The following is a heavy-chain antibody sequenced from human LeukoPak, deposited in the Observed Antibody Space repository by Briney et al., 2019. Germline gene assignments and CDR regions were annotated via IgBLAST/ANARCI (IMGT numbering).Heavy chain of an antibody. J-gene: IGHJ1*01. CDR3: ASSHYDFWNGAPAEYFQH. CDR1: GGSFSGYY. Sequence: SETLSLTCAVYGGSFSGYYWSWIRQPPGKGLEWIGEINHSGSTNYNPSLKSRVTISVDTSKNQFSLKLSSVTAADTAVYYCASSHYDFWNGAPAEYFQHWGQGTLVTVSS. CDR2: INHSGST. D-gene: IGHD3-3*01. V-gene: IGHV4-34*01.